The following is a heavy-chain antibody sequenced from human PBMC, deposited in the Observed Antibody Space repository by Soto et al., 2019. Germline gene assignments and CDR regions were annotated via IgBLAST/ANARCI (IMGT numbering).Heavy chain of an antibody. CDR3: ARSAFLEPDWYFDL. CDR2: IYYSGST. CDR1: GGSISSSSYY. J-gene: IGHJ2*01. Sequence: QLQLQESGPGLVKPSETLSLTCTVSGGSISSSSYYWGWIRQPPGKGLEWTGSIYYSGSTYYNPSLKSRVTISVDTSKNQFSLKLSSVTAADTAVYYCARSAFLEPDWYFDLWGRGTLVTVSS. V-gene: IGHV4-39*01. D-gene: IGHD3-3*01.